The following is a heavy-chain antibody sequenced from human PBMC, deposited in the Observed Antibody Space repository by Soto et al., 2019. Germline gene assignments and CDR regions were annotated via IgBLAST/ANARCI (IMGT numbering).Heavy chain of an antibody. CDR3: AREARSYYDFWSGWDAFDI. J-gene: IGHJ3*02. D-gene: IGHD3-3*01. Sequence: QVQLVESGGGVVQPGRSLRLSCAASGFTFSSYAMHWVRQAPGKGLEWVAVISYDGSNNYYADSVTGRFTISRDNSKNTLYLQMNSLRAEDTAVYYCAREARSYYDFWSGWDAFDIWCQGTMVTVSS. CDR2: ISYDGSNN. CDR1: GFTFSSYA. V-gene: IGHV3-30-3*01.